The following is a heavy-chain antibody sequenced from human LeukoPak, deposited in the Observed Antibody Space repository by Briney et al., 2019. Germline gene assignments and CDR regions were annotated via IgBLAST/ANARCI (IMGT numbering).Heavy chain of an antibody. D-gene: IGHD6-6*01. CDR1: GFTFSSYS. CDR3: ARSLSSSSEAFDI. J-gene: IGHJ3*02. Sequence: TGGSLRLSCAASGFTFSSYSMNWVRQAPGKGLEWVSSISSSSSYIYYADSVKGRFTISRDNAKNSLYLQMNSLRAEDTAVYYCARSLSSSSEAFDIWGQGTMVTVSS. V-gene: IGHV3-21*01. CDR2: ISSSSSYI.